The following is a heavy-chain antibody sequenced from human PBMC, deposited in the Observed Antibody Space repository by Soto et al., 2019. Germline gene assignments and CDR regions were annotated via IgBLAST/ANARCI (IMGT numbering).Heavy chain of an antibody. D-gene: IGHD2-2*01. J-gene: IGHJ6*02. CDR1: GGTFSSYA. V-gene: IGHV1-69*12. Sequence: QVQLVQSGAEVKKPGSSVKVSCKASGGTFSSYAISWVRQAPGQGLEWMGGIIPIFGTANYAQKFQGRVTITADESTSTDYMELSSLRAEDTAVYYCASATFDCIRTSCPEHYYYYGMDVWGQGTTVTVSS. CDR2: IIPIFGTA. CDR3: ASATFDCIRTSCPEHYYYYGMDV.